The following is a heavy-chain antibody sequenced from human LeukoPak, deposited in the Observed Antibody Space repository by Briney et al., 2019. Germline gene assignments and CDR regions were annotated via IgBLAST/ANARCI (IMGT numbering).Heavy chain of an antibody. CDR1: GFIYSHYG. J-gene: IGHJ4*01. V-gene: IGHV3-33*01. D-gene: IGHD4-11*01. CDR3: VRDAQRGFDYSNSLKY. CDR2: IWSDGSNR. Sequence: QTGGSLRLSCAASGFIYSHYGMHWVRQAPGKGVEWVAVIWSDGSNRFYAGSVKGRFTISRDNSQRTLFLQMNSLRVDDTAMYYCVRDAQRGFDYSNSLKYWGHGTLVTVSS.